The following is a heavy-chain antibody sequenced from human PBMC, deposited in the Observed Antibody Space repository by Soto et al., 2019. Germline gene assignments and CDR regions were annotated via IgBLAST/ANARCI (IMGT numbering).Heavy chain of an antibody. J-gene: IGHJ5*02. CDR1: GYTFTSYG. D-gene: IGHD4-17*01. Sequence: ASVKVSCKASGYTFTSYGISWVRQAPGQGLEWMGWISAYNGNTNYAQKLQGRVTMTTDTSTSTAYMELRSLRSDDTAVYYCARASGGDYSGNWFDPWGQGTLVTVSS. CDR3: ARASGGDYSGNWFDP. CDR2: ISAYNGNT. V-gene: IGHV1-18*01.